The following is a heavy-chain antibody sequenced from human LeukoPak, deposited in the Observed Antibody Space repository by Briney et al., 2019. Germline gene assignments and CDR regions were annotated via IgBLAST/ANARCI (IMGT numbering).Heavy chain of an antibody. CDR3: AKGLAAPNGGKYFQH. D-gene: IGHD6-13*01. Sequence: GGSLRLSCAASGFTVSSNYMSWVRQAPGKGLEWVSSLSGSGYNTYYADSVKGRFTISRDNSRNTLCLQMNSLRAEDTAVYYCAKGLAAPNGGKYFQHWGQGTLVTVSS. V-gene: IGHV3-23*01. J-gene: IGHJ1*01. CDR1: GFTVSSNY. CDR2: LSGSGYNT.